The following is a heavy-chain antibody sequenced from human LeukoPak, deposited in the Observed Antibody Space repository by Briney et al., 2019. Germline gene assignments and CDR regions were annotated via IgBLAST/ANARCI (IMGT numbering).Heavy chain of an antibody. J-gene: IGHJ4*02. CDR1: GFTFSSYA. Sequence: GGSLRLSCAASGFTFSSYAMSWVRQAPGKGLELVSAISGSGGSTYYADSVKGRFTISRDNSKNTLYVQMNSLRAEDTAVYYCAKGWGYYGSGSLDYWGQGTLVTVSS. CDR3: AKGWGYYGSGSLDY. CDR2: ISGSGGST. V-gene: IGHV3-23*01. D-gene: IGHD3-10*01.